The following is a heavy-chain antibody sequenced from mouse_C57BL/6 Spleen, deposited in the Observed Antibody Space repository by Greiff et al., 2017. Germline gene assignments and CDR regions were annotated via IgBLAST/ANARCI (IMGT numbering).Heavy chain of an antibody. CDR2: IDPSDSYT. D-gene: IGHD3-2*02. J-gene: IGHJ2*01. CDR1: GYTFTSYW. V-gene: IGHV1-69*01. CDR3: ARWGSNSGIPFDY. Sequence: QVQLQQPGAELVMPGASVKLSCKASGYTFTSYWMHWVKQRPGQGLEWIGEIDPSDSYTNYNQKFKGKSTLTVDKSSSTAYMQLSSLTSEDSAVYYCARWGSNSGIPFDYWGQGTTLTVSS.